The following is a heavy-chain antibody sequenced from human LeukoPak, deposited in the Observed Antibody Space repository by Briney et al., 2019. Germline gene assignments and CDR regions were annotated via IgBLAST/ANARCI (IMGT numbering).Heavy chain of an antibody. V-gene: IGHV4-4*02. J-gene: IGHJ4*02. CDR2: IYYSGST. CDR1: GDSISSRYW. CDR3: AREDY. Sequence: SGTLSLTCTVSGDSISSRYWWSWVRQPPGKGLEWIGYIYYSGSTYYNPSLKSRVTISVDKSKNQFSLKLSSVTAADTAVYYCAREDYWGQGTLVTVSS.